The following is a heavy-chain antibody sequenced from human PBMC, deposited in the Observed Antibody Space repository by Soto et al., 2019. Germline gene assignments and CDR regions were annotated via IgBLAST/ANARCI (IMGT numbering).Heavy chain of an antibody. J-gene: IGHJ6*03. V-gene: IGHV3-23*01. CDR3: AKDYRRGVRGVIIKNYYYYYMDV. CDR2: ISGSGGST. Sequence: GGSLRLSCAASGFTFSSYAMSWVRQAPGKGLEWVSAISGSGGSTYYADSVKGRFTISRDNSKNTLYLQMNSLRAEDTAVYYCAKDYRRGVRGVIIKNYYYYYMDVWGKGTTVTVSS. CDR1: GFTFSSYA. D-gene: IGHD3-10*01.